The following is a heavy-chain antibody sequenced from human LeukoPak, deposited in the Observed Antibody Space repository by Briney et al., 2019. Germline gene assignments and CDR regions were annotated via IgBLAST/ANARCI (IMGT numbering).Heavy chain of an antibody. D-gene: IGHD3-10*01. J-gene: IGHJ4*02. CDR1: GYRFTSYW. CDR2: IYPGDSDT. V-gene: IGHV5-51*01. CDR3: ARRYYYGSGSYYLPFDY. Sequence: GESLKISCKGSGYRFTSYWIGWVRPMPGKGLEWMGIIYPGDSDTRYSPSFQGQVTISADKSISTAYLQWSSLKASDTAMYYCARRYYYGSGSYYLPFDYWGQGTLVTVSS.